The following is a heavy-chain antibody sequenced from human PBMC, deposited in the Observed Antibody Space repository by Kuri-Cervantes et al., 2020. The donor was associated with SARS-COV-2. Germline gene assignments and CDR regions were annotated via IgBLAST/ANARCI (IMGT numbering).Heavy chain of an antibody. CDR1: GYTFTNYD. CDR2: MNPNTGVT. Sequence: ASVKVSCKASGYTFTNYDINWGRQATGQGLEWMGWMNPNTGVTGYTQKFQDRITMTRDTSVSTAYMELSSLTFADTATYYCTRRSVTRDYWGQGTLVTVYS. D-gene: IGHD2-21*02. V-gene: IGHV1-8*01. J-gene: IGHJ4*02. CDR3: TRRSVTRDY.